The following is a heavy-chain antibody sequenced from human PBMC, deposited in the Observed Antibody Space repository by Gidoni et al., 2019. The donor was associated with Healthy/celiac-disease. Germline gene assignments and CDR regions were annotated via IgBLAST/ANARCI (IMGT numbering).Heavy chain of an antibody. Sequence: QVQLQQWGAGLLKPSETLSLPCAAYGGSFSGYSWSWIRQPPGKGLEWIGEINHSGSTNYNPSLKSRVTISVDTSKNQFSLKLSSVTAADTAVYYCARVRTYYYDSSGLPPYWYFDLWGRGTLVTVSS. D-gene: IGHD3-22*01. CDR2: INHSGST. CDR3: ARVRTYYYDSSGLPPYWYFDL. J-gene: IGHJ2*01. V-gene: IGHV4-34*01. CDR1: GGSFSGYS.